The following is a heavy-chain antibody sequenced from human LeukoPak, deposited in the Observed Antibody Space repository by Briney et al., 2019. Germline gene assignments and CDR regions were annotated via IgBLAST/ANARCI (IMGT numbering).Heavy chain of an antibody. Sequence: ASVKVSFKASGYTFTGYYMHWVRQAPGQGREWMGWINPNSGGTKYAQKFQGRVTMTTATSISTTYMELSSLRSDDTAVYYCARGATYQLLYDFDYWGQGTLVTVSS. D-gene: IGHD2-2*02. V-gene: IGHV1-2*02. CDR1: GYTFTGYY. CDR2: INPNSGGT. J-gene: IGHJ4*02. CDR3: ARGATYQLLYDFDY.